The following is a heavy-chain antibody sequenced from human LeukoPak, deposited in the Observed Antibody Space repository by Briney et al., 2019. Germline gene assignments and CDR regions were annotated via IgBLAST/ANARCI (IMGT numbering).Heavy chain of an antibody. Sequence: PGGSLRLSCAASGFTFNSYGMHWVRQAPGKGLEWVAVMWYDGSNKYYADSVKGRFTISRDDSKNTLYLQMNSLRAEDTAMYYCARGLPPVITYYFDYWGQGTLVTVSS. CDR3: ARGLPPVITYYFDY. J-gene: IGHJ4*02. CDR2: MWYDGSNK. D-gene: IGHD4-11*01. CDR1: GFTFNSYG. V-gene: IGHV3-33*01.